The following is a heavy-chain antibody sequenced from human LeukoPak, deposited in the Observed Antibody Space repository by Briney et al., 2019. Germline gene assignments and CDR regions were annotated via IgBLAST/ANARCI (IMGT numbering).Heavy chain of an antibody. CDR1: GFTFSSYS. J-gene: IGHJ5*02. D-gene: IGHD3-10*01. CDR2: ISSSSSTI. Sequence: PGGSLRLSCAASGFTFSSYSMNWVRQAPGKGLEWVSYISSSSSTIYYADSVKGRFTISRDNAKNSLYLQTNSLRDEDTAVYYCARVRSRFDPWGQGTLVTVSS. CDR3: ARVRSRFDP. V-gene: IGHV3-48*02.